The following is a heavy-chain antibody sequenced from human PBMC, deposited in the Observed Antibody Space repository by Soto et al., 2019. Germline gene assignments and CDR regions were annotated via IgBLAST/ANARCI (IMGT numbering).Heavy chain of an antibody. CDR3: ARDRYYDPPSSDP. D-gene: IGHD3-3*01. CDR2: IKQDGSEK. V-gene: IGHV3-7*01. CDR1: GFTFSSYG. J-gene: IGHJ5*02. Sequence: EVQLVESGGGLVQPGGSLRLSCAASGFTFSSYGMSWVRQAPGKGLEWVANIKQDGSEKYYVDSVKGRFTISRDNAKNSLYLQMNSLRADDTAVYYCARDRYYDPPSSDPWGQGTLVTVSS.